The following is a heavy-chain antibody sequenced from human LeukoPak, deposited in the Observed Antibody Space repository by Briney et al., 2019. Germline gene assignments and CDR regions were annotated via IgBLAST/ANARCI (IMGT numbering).Heavy chain of an antibody. CDR3: ARGNRIAVAGLILNYYYYGMDV. D-gene: IGHD6-19*01. Sequence: ASVKVSCKASGGTFSSYAISWVRQAPGQGLEWMGWMNPNSGNTGYAQKFQGRVTMTRNTSISTAYMELSSLRSEDTAVYYCARGNRIAVAGLILNYYYYGMDVWGQGTTVTVSS. J-gene: IGHJ6*02. V-gene: IGHV1-8*02. CDR1: GGTFSSYA. CDR2: MNPNSGNT.